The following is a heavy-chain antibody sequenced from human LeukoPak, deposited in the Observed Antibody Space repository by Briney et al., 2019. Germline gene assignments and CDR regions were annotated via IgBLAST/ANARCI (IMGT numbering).Heavy chain of an antibody. CDR3: ARQLVVPAAIKPSGAFDI. D-gene: IGHD2-2*02. CDR1: GYTFTSYG. V-gene: IGHV1-18*01. CDR2: ISAYNGNT. J-gene: IGHJ3*02. Sequence: ASVKVSCKASGYTFTSYGISWVRQAPGQGLEWMGWISAYNGNTNYAQKLQGRVTMTTDTSTSTAYMELRSLRSDDTAVYYCARQLVVPAAIKPSGAFDIWGQGTMVTVSS.